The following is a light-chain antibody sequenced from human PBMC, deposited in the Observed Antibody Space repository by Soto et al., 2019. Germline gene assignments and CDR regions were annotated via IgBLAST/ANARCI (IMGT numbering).Light chain of an antibody. CDR1: QSVSSSY. CDR2: GAS. J-gene: IGKJ4*01. Sequence: EIVLTQSPGTLSLSPGERATLSCRASQSVSSSYLAWYQQKPGQAPRLLIYGASSRATGIPDRFSGSGSGTDFTITISRLEHEDFAVYYCQHYGSLVLTFGGGTKVEIK. CDR3: QHYGSLVLT. V-gene: IGKV3-20*01.